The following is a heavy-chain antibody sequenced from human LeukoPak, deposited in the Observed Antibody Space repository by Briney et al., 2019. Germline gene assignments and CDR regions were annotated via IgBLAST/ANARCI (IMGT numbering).Heavy chain of an antibody. CDR1: AFTFRTYG. CDR2: ISYDANIK. D-gene: IGHD1-14*01. J-gene: IGHJ4*02. V-gene: IGHV3-30*18. Sequence: GGSLTLSGAASAFTFRTYGMHGVRQAPGKGLEGVAVISYDANIKNYADSVKGRFTISRDNSKNTLYLQMNSLRAEDTAVYYCAKDRHPARTDGYYFDYWGQGTLVTVSS. CDR3: AKDRHPARTDGYYFDY.